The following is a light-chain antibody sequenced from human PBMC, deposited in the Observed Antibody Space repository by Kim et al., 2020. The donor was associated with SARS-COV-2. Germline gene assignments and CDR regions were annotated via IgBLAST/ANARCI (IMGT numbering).Light chain of an antibody. Sequence: LSPGERATLSCRASQSVSSYLAWYQQKPGQAPRLLIYDASNRATGIPARFSGSGSGTDFTLSISSLEPEDFAVYYCQQRSNWPITFGQGTRLEIK. V-gene: IGKV3-11*01. J-gene: IGKJ5*01. CDR1: QSVSSY. CDR2: DAS. CDR3: QQRSNWPIT.